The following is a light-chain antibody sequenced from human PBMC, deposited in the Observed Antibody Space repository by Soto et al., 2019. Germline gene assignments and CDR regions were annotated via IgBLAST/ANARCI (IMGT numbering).Light chain of an antibody. CDR3: QQYGSSPRT. CDR2: SAS. J-gene: IGKJ1*01. Sequence: EIVLTQSPGTLSLSPGERATLSCRASQSVTSSYLAWYQQRPGQAHRLLIYSASSRATGIPDRFSGSGSGTDFTLTISRLEPEDFAVYYCQQYGSSPRTFGQGTKVELK. V-gene: IGKV3-20*01. CDR1: QSVTSSY.